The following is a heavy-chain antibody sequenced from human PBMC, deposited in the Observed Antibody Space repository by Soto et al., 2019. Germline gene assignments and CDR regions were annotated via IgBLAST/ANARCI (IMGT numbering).Heavy chain of an antibody. CDR1: GLTFNTSG. D-gene: IGHD6-13*01. V-gene: IGHV3-30*03. J-gene: IGHJ6*01. Sequence: GSLRLSCEVSGLTFNTSGMHWVRQAPGKGLEWLAVISYDGATQYYGGTVKGRFTISRDNSKNTLFLHMGRLRAEDTAVYYCARGRPQPGIAMVDVWGQGTTVTVSS. CDR2: ISYDGATQ. CDR3: ARGRPQPGIAMVDV.